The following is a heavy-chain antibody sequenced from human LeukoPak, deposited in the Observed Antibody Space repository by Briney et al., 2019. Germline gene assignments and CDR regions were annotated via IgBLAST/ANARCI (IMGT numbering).Heavy chain of an antibody. J-gene: IGHJ4*02. V-gene: IGHV4-4*02. CDR1: GGSISGTNW. D-gene: IGHD1-26*01. Sequence: KASGTLSLTCGVSGGSISGTNWWSWVRQPPGQGLEWIGEISLRGLTNYNPSLRSRLTMSLDESKNQVSLNLTPVTAADTAVYYCSRESGPFSPFGFWGQGTLVSVHS. CDR2: ISLRGLT. CDR3: SRESGPFSPFGF.